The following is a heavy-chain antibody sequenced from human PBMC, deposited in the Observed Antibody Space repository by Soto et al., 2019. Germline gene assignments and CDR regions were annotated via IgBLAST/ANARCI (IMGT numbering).Heavy chain of an antibody. CDR2: IYYSGST. V-gene: IGHV4-31*03. CDR1: GGSISSGGYY. D-gene: IGHD4-17*01. J-gene: IGHJ2*01. Sequence: SETLSLTCTVSGGSISSGGYYWSWIRQHPGKGLEWIGYIYYSGSTYYNPSLKSRVTISVDTSKNQFSLKLSSVTAADTAVYYCARAIYGEPNWYFDLWGRGTLVTVSS. CDR3: ARAIYGEPNWYFDL.